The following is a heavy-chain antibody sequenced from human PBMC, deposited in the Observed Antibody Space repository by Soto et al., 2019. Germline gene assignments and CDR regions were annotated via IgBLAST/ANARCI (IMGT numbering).Heavy chain of an antibody. CDR3: AKSGTSWNYYYYVMDV. J-gene: IGHJ6*02. Sequence: GGSLRLACAASGFTFSSYGMHWVRQAPGKGLEWVAVISYDGSNKYYADSVKGRFTISRDNSKNTLYLQMNSLRAEDTAVYYCAKSGTSWNYYYYVMDVWGHGTTVTVSS. D-gene: IGHD1-7*01. CDR1: GFTFSSYG. CDR2: ISYDGSNK. V-gene: IGHV3-30*18.